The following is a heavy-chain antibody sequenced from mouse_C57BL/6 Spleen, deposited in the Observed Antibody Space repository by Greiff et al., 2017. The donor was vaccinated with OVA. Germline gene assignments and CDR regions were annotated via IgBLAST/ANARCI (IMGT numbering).Heavy chain of an antibody. CDR2: IYPRSGNT. CDR3: ARRGYYPYAMDY. J-gene: IGHJ2*01. D-gene: IGHD2-3*01. Sequence: VKLQESGAELARPGASVKLSCKASGYTFTSYGISWVKQRTGQGLEWIGEIYPRSGNTYYNEKFKGKATLTADKSSSTAYMELRSLTSEDSAVYFCARRGYYPYAMDYWGQGTTLTVSS. V-gene: IGHV1-81*01. CDR1: GYTFTSYG.